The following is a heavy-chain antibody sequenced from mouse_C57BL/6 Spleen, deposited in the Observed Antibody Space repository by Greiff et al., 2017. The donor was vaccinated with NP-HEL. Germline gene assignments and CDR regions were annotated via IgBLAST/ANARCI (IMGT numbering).Heavy chain of an antibody. CDR2: IDPENGDT. CDR3: TTSRNFWYFDV. V-gene: IGHV14-4*01. CDR1: GFNIKDDY. Sequence: EVQLVESGAELVRPGASVKLSCTASGFNIKDDYMHWVKQRPEQGLEWIGWIDPENGDTEYASKFQGKATITADTSSNTAYLQLSSLTSEDTAVYYCTTSRNFWYFDVWGTGTTVTVSS. J-gene: IGHJ1*03.